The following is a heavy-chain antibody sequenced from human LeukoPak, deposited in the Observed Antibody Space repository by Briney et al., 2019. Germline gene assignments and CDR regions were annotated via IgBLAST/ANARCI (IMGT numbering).Heavy chain of an antibody. V-gene: IGHV3-23*01. CDR1: GFTVSSNY. J-gene: IGHJ4*02. D-gene: IGHD6-25*01. Sequence: PGGSLRLSCAASGFTVSSNYMSWVRQAPGKGLECVSTIRDSDGRTYYADSVEGRFTISRDNSTNTLYLQMNSLRAGDTAIYYCAKSGNTETVDYWGQGTLVTVSS. CDR3: AKSGNTETVDY. CDR2: IRDSDGRT.